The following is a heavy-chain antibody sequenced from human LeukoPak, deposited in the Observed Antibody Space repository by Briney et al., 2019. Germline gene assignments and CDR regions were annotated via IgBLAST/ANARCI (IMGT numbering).Heavy chain of an antibody. V-gene: IGHV1-58*02. CDR2: IVVGSGNT. Sequence: GTSVKVSCKASGFTFTSSAMQWVRQARGQRLEWIGWIVVGSGNTNYAQKFQERVTITRDMSTSTAYMELSSLRSEDTAVYYCAASCYYDSSGRGGYYYYYMDVWGKGTTVTVSS. CDR3: AASCYYDSSGRGGYYYYYMDV. CDR1: GFTFTSSA. D-gene: IGHD3-22*01. J-gene: IGHJ6*03.